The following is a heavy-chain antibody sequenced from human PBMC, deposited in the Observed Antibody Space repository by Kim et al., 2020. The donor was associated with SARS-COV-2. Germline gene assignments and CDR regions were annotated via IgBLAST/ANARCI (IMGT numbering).Heavy chain of an antibody. V-gene: IGHV4-59*01. CDR3: ARDGSSTGISPFYYFDY. CDR1: GGSISSYY. D-gene: IGHD3-10*01. Sequence: SETLSLTCTVSGGSISSYYWSWIRQPPGKGLEWIGYIYYSGSTNYNPSLKSRVTISVDTSKNQFSLKLSSVTAADTAVYYCARDGSSTGISPFYYFDYWGQPTLPAVS. J-gene: IGHJ4*02. CDR2: IYYSGST.